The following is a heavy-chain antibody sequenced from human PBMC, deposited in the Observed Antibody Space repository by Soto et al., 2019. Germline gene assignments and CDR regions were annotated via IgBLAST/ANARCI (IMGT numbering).Heavy chain of an antibody. J-gene: IGHJ4*02. Sequence: GGSLRLSCAASGFTFGASALQWVRQASGKGLEWLGRIRNKANSYTTEYAASVKGRFTISRDNAQNSLFLQMNSLRAEDTAVYYCARPQPSGYIYGFPYWGQGTMVTVSS. V-gene: IGHV3-72*01. CDR2: IRNKANSYTT. D-gene: IGHD5-18*01. CDR1: GFTFGASA. CDR3: ARPQPSGYIYGFPY.